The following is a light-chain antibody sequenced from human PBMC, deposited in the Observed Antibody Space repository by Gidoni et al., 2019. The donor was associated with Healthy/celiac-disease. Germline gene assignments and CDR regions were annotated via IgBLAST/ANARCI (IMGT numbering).Light chain of an antibody. CDR3: AAWDDSLSGWV. J-gene: IGLJ3*02. CDR1: SSNIGSND. CDR2: RNN. V-gene: IGLV1-47*01. Sequence: QSLLTQPPSASGTPGQRVTISCSGSSSNIGSNDVYCYQQLPGTAPKLLIYRNNQRPSGVPDRFSGSKSGTSASLAISGLRSEDEADYYCAAWDDSLSGWVFGGGTKLTVL.